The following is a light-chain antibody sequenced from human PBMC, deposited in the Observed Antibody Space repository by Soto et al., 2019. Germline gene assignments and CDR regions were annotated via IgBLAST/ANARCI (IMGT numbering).Light chain of an antibody. J-gene: IGKJ4*01. Sequence: DIQLTQSPSFLSASVGDRITITCRTSQDISSYLAWYQQKPGKAPQLLISAASTLQSGVPSRFSGSGYGTEITLTISSRQHEDFAVYCCQQHKSYPCSFVGGTKVVI. CDR3: QQHKSYPCS. CDR2: AAS. CDR1: QDISSY. V-gene: IGKV1-9*01.